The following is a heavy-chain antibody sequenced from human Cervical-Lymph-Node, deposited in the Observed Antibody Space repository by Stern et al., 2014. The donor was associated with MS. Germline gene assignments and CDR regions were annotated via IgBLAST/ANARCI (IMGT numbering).Heavy chain of an antibody. J-gene: IGHJ6*02. CDR2: ASAYNGNT. D-gene: IGHD3-22*01. Sequence: DQLVESGAEVKKPGASVKVSCKASGYTFTSYGISWVRQAPGQGLEWMGWASAYNGNTNYAQKLQGRVTMTTDTSTSTAYMELRSLRSDDTAVYYCARDSSGYYPYYYYYGMDVWGQGTTVTVSS. CDR3: ARDSSGYYPYYYYYGMDV. V-gene: IGHV1-18*04. CDR1: GYTFTSYG.